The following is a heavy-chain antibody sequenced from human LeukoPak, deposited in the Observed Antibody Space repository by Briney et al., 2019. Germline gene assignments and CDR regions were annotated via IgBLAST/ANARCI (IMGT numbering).Heavy chain of an antibody. CDR3: ARAVAGFGELLRWFDP. CDR1: GGSISSGGYY. CDR2: IYYSGST. D-gene: IGHD3-10*01. Sequence: SETLSLTCTISGGSISSGGYYWSWIRQHPGKGLEWIGYIYYSGSTYYNPSLKSRVTISVDTSRNQFSLKLSSVTAADTAVYYCARAVAGFGELLRWFDPWGQGTLVTVSS. V-gene: IGHV4-31*03. J-gene: IGHJ5*02.